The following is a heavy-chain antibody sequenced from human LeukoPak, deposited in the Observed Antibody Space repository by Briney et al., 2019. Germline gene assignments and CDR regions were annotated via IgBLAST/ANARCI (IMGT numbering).Heavy chain of an antibody. Sequence: GGSLRLSCVVSGFTFSTYWMHWVRQAPGKGLVWVSRINSDGSSTTYADSVKGRFTISRDNAKNTLYLQMNSLRDEDTAVYYCARALYASGNYYYPGDYWGQGTLVTVSS. D-gene: IGHD3-10*01. J-gene: IGHJ4*02. CDR3: ARALYASGNYYYPGDY. CDR2: INSDGSST. V-gene: IGHV3-74*03. CDR1: GFTFSTYW.